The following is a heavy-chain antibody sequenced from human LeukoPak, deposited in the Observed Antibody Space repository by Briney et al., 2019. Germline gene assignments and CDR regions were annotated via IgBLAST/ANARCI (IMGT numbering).Heavy chain of an antibody. J-gene: IGHJ4*02. CDR3: ARSGFATGWTFDY. CDR2: MYHSGIT. D-gene: IGHD6-19*01. V-gene: IGHV4-38-2*02. Sequence: SETLSLTCTVSGYSISSGYYWGWIRQSPGKGLEWIGIMYHSGITHYNPSLKSRLTMSMDTSKNQFSLILSSVTAADTAVYCCARSGFATGWTFDYWGQGNLVTVSS. CDR1: GYSISSGYY.